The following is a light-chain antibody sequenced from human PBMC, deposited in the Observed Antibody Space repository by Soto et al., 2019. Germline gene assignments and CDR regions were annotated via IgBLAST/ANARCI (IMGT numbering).Light chain of an antibody. Sequence: EIVLTQSPGTLSLSPGERATLSCRASQSVSSSYLAWYQQKPGQAPRLLIYGASSRATGIPDRFSGSGSGTDFTLTISRLEPEDFAVYYCQQYGSSRTFGQRPKEDI. V-gene: IGKV3-20*01. CDR1: QSVSSSY. CDR2: GAS. J-gene: IGKJ1*01. CDR3: QQYGSSRT.